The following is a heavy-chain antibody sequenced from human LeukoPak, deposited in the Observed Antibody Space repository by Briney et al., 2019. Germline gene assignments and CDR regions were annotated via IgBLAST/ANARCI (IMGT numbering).Heavy chain of an antibody. CDR2: INSDGSST. CDR3: VVDYYGSGLDY. J-gene: IGHJ4*02. D-gene: IGHD3-10*01. CDR1: GFTFSSYW. Sequence: PGGSLRLSCAASGFTFSSYWMHWVRQAPGKGLVWVSRINSDGSSTSYADSVKGRFTISRDNAKNTLYLQMNSLRAEDTAVYYCVVDYYGSGLDYWGQGTLVTVPS. V-gene: IGHV3-74*01.